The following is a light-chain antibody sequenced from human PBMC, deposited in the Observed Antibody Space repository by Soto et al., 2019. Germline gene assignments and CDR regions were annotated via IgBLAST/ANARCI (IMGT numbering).Light chain of an antibody. CDR2: GAS. CDR1: QSVSSY. J-gene: IGKJ1*01. Sequence: EIVLTQSPGSLSLSPGERATLSCRASQSVSSYLAWYQQKPVQAPRLLIYGASSRASGIPDRFSGSGSGTDFTLTISRLEPEDFAVYYCQQYNSPPRTFGQGTKVEI. V-gene: IGKV3-20*01. CDR3: QQYNSPPRT.